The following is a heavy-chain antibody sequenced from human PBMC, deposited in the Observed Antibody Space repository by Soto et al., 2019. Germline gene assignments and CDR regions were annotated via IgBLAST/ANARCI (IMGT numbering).Heavy chain of an antibody. D-gene: IGHD3-22*01. CDR3: ASYCCSYDSSGYYYANFGY. CDR1: GGSISSGGYY. V-gene: IGHV4-31*03. J-gene: IGHJ4*02. Sequence: SETLSLTCTVSGGSISSGGYYWSWIRQHPGKGLEWIGYIYYSGSTYYNPSLKSRVTISVDTSKNQFSLKLSSVTAADTAVYYCASYCCSYDSSGYYYANFGYWGQGTLVTV. CDR2: IYYSGST.